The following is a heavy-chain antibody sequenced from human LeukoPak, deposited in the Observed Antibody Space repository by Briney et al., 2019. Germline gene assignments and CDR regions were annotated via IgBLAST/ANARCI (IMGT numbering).Heavy chain of an antibody. CDR2: IDPNSGGT. Sequence: GASVTVSCKASGYTFTGYYMHWVRQAPGQGLEWMGWIDPNSGGTNYAQKFQGRVTMTRDTSISTAYMELSRLRSDDTAVYYCAREVMEWLNWFDPWGQGTLVTVSS. D-gene: IGHD3-3*01. CDR3: AREVMEWLNWFDP. CDR1: GYTFTGYY. J-gene: IGHJ5*02. V-gene: IGHV1-2*02.